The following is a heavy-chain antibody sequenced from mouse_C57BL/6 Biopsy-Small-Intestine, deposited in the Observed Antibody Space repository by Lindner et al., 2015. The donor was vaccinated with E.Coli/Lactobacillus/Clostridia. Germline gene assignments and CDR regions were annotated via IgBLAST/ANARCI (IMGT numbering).Heavy chain of an antibody. CDR3: ARAGRGFAF. D-gene: IGHD3-3*01. J-gene: IGHJ3*01. Sequence: VQLQESGPELVKPGASVKMSCKASGYSFTAYNMNWVKQSHGKSLEWIGTVNPYSGGTDYNQKFKGKATLTVDKSSTTAYMQLNSLTSEDSAVYYCARAGRGFAFWGQGTLVTVSA. CDR1: GYSFTAYN. CDR2: VNPYSGGT. V-gene: IGHV1-39*01.